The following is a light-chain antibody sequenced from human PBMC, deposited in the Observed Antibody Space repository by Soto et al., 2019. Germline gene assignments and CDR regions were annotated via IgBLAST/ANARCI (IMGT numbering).Light chain of an antibody. CDR1: SSNIGAGYD. CDR3: QSYDSSLSGWV. V-gene: IGLV1-40*01. J-gene: IGLJ3*02. Sequence: QSVLTQPPSVSGAPGQRVTISCTESSSNIGAGYDVHWYQQLPGTAPKLLIYGNSNRPSGVPDRFSGSKSGTSASLAITGLQAXXEADYYCQSYDSSLSGWVFGGGTKVTVL. CDR2: GNS.